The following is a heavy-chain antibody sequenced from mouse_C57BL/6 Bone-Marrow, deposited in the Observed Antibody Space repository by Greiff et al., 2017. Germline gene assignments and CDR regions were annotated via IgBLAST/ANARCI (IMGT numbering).Heavy chain of an antibody. CDR3: ANDYYGSSYGY. CDR2: INPNNGGT. Sequence: VQLQQSGPELVKPGASVKISCKASGYTFTDYYMNWVKQSHGKSLEWIGDINPNNGGTSYNQKFKGKATLTVDKSSSTAYMELRSLTSEDSAVYYCANDYYGSSYGYWGQGTTLTVSS. D-gene: IGHD1-1*01. V-gene: IGHV1-26*01. CDR1: GYTFTDYY. J-gene: IGHJ2*01.